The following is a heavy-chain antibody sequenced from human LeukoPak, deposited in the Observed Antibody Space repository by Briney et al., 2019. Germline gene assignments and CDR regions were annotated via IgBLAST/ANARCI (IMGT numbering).Heavy chain of an antibody. Sequence: PSETLSLTCTVSGGSISSYFWSWIRQPPGKGLEWIGYIYYSGSTNYSPSLKSRVTISVDTSKNQFSLKLSSVTAADAAVYYCARQAYGDYGGRFYYFDYWGQGTLVTVSS. D-gene: IGHD4-17*01. CDR2: IYYSGST. CDR3: ARQAYGDYGGRFYYFDY. V-gene: IGHV4-59*08. CDR1: GGSISSYF. J-gene: IGHJ4*02.